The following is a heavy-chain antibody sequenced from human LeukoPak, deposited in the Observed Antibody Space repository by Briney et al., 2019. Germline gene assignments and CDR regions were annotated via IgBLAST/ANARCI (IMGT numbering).Heavy chain of an antibody. CDR1: GFTFSTYR. CDR3: ARESTSVEKFAFDI. Sequence: GGSLRLSCAASGFTFSTYRMHWVRQAPGKGLVWVSRINSDGSSTNYADSAKGRFTISRDNAKNTLYLQMNSLRAEDTAVYYCARESTSVEKFAFDIWGQGTMVTVSS. V-gene: IGHV3-74*01. CDR2: INSDGSST. J-gene: IGHJ3*02. D-gene: IGHD4-23*01.